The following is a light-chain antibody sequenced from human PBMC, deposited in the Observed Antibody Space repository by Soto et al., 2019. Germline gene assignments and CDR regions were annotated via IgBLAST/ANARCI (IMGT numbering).Light chain of an antibody. CDR2: DAS. Sequence: DIQMTQSPSSLSASVGDRVTITCQASQDISNYLHWYQQKPGKAPKLLIYDASNLETGVPSRFSGSGSGTDFTFTISSLQPEDIATYYCQQYDNLPAPLFTFGPGTKVDIK. CDR1: QDISNY. CDR3: QQYDNLPAPLFT. J-gene: IGKJ3*01. V-gene: IGKV1-33*01.